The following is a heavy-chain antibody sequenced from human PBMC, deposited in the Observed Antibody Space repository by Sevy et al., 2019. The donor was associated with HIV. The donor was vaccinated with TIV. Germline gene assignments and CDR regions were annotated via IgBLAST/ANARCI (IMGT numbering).Heavy chain of an antibody. J-gene: IGHJ4*02. D-gene: IGHD3-3*01. CDR2: IKSKTDGGTT. V-gene: IGHV3-15*01. CDR3: TTLYYDFWSGYYYFDY. CDR1: GFTFSNAW. Sequence: GESLKISCAASGFTFSNAWMSWVRQAPGKGLEWVGRIKSKTDGGTTDYAAPVKGSFTISRDDSKNTLYLQMNSLKTEDTAVYYCTTLYYDFWSGYYYFDYWGQGTLVTVSS.